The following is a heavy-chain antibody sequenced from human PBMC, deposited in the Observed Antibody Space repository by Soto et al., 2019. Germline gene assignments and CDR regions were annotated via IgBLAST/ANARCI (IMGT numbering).Heavy chain of an antibody. CDR3: ARDRGVAPPVAGNTHYYYYMDV. Sequence: QDQLVQSGVEVKKPGASVKVSCKASGYSFTNYGITWVRQAPGQGFEWMGWISAYNGKTNYAQKFQGRVTITTAASTSTAYFELRSLRTDDTAVYYCARDRGVAPPVAGNTHYYYYMDVWGKGTTVTVSS. V-gene: IGHV1-18*01. D-gene: IGHD6-19*01. CDR2: ISAYNGKT. J-gene: IGHJ6*03. CDR1: GYSFTNYG.